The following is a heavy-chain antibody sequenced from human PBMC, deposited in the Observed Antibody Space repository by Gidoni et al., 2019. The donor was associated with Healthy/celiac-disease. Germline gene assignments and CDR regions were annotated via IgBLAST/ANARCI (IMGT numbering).Heavy chain of an antibody. CDR2: IYTSGST. CDR1: GGSISSGSYY. V-gene: IGHV4-61*02. J-gene: IGHJ6*02. CDR3: ARDRGAYSYYYYGMDV. Sequence: QVQLQESGPGLVKPSQTLSLTCTVSGGSISSGSYYWSWIRQPAGKGLEWIGRIYTSGSTNYNPSLKSRVTISVDTSKNQFSLKLSSVTAADTAVYYCARDRGAYSYYYYGMDVWGQGTTVTVSS. D-gene: IGHD1-26*01.